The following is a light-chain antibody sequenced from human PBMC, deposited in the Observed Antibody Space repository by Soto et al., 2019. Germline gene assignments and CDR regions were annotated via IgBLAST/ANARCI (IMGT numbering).Light chain of an antibody. CDR3: CSYAGRTTL. CDR2: EVS. J-gene: IGLJ1*01. CDR1: SSDVGSYNL. V-gene: IGLV2-23*02. Sequence: QSVLTQPASVSGSPGQSIPISCTGTSSDVGSYNLVSWYHQLPGNVPKLIIYEVSKRPSGVSNRFSGSESGNTASLTISGLQAEDEADYYCCSYAGRTTLFGTGTKVTVL.